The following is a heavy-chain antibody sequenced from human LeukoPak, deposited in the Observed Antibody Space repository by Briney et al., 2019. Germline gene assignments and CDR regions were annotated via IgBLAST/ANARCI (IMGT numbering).Heavy chain of an antibody. J-gene: IGHJ4*02. Sequence: SETLSLTCTASGGSISSYYMSWIRQPAGKGLEWIGRIYTSGSTNYNPSLKSRVTISVDKSKNQFSLKLSSVTAADTAVYYCARSGFSTGFYLEYWGQGTLISVSS. CDR1: GGSISSYY. D-gene: IGHD6-19*01. V-gene: IGHV4-4*07. CDR2: IYTSGST. CDR3: ARSGFSTGFYLEY.